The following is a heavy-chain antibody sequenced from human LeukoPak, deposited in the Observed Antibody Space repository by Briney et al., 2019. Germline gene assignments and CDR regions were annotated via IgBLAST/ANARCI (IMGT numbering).Heavy chain of an antibody. D-gene: IGHD6-13*01. CDR3: ANGIAAAGLDAFDI. CDR2: IWYDGSNK. J-gene: IGHJ3*02. CDR1: GFTFSNHG. Sequence: GGSLRLSCAASGFTFSNHGMHWVRQAPGKGPEWVALIWYDGSNKYYADSVKGRFTISRDNSKNTLYLQMNSLRAEDTAVYYCANGIAAAGLDAFDIWGQGTMVTVSS. V-gene: IGHV3-30*02.